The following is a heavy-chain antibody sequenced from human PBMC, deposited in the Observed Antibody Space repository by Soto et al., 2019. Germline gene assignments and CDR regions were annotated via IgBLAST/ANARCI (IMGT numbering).Heavy chain of an antibody. V-gene: IGHV1-3*01. D-gene: IGHD1-26*01. CDR2: INAGNGNT. J-gene: IGHJ4*02. Sequence: QVQLVQSGAEVKKPGASVKVSCKASGYTFTSYAMHWVRQAPGQRLEWMGWINAGNGNTKYSQKFQGRVTITRDTAASTAYMELSSLRSEDTAVYYCARDLGVGAASDHWGQGPLVTVSS. CDR1: GYTFTSYA. CDR3: ARDLGVGAASDH.